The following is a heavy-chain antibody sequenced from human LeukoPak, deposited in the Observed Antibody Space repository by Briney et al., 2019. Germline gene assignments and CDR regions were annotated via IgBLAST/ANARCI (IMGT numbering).Heavy chain of an antibody. CDR2: IYYSGST. CDR1: GGSISSYY. Sequence: PSETLSLTCTVSGGSISSYYWSWIRQPPGKGLEWIGYIYYSGSTNYSPSLKSRVTISVDMSKNQFSLKLNSVTAADTAVYYCARGRVPIDYGGFYFFDYWGQGTLVTVSS. CDR3: ARGRVPIDYGGFYFFDY. V-gene: IGHV4-59*01. J-gene: IGHJ4*02. D-gene: IGHD4-23*01.